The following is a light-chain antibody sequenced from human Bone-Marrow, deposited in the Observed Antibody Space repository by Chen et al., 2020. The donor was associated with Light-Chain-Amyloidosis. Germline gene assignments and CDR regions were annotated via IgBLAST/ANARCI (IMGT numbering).Light chain of an antibody. J-gene: IGLJ1*01. V-gene: IGLV2-14*01. Sequence: QSALPQPASVSGSPGQSITISCTGTSSDVGGDNHVSWYQQHPDKAPKIMIYEVTNRPSWVPDRFSGSKSDTTASLTISVLQTEAEADYFCSSYTITNTLVFGSGTRVTVL. CDR1: SSDVGGDNH. CDR2: EVT. CDR3: SSYTITNTLV.